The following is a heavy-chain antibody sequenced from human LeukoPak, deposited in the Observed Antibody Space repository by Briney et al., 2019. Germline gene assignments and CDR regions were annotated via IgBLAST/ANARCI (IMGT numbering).Heavy chain of an antibody. D-gene: IGHD3-10*01. CDR1: GFTFSVYA. CDR2: ISASGGST. Sequence: PGGSLRLSCVASGFTFSVYAMNWVRQAPGKGLEWVSRISASGGSTYYTDSVKGRFTISRDSSENTLYLQMNSLRAEDTAVYYCAKASGSGTLYVPFDSWGQGTLVTVSS. CDR3: AKASGSGTLYVPFDS. V-gene: IGHV3-23*01. J-gene: IGHJ4*02.